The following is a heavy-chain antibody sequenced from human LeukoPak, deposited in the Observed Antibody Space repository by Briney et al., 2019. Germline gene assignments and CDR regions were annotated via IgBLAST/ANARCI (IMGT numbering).Heavy chain of an antibody. CDR3: AKIPRGGDCYFDY. J-gene: IGHJ4*02. CDR1: GFTFSSYE. D-gene: IGHD3-16*01. CDR2: ISSSGSTI. V-gene: IGHV3-48*03. Sequence: GGSLRLSCTASGFTFSSYEMNWVRQAPGKGLEWISYISSSGSTIYYADSVKGRFTISRDNAKNSLYLQMNSLRADDTAVYYCAKIPRGGDCYFDYWGQGTMVTVSS.